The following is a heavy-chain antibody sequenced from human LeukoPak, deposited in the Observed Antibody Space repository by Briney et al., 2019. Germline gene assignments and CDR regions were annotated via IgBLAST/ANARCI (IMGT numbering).Heavy chain of an antibody. Sequence: GESQKISCKGSGYSFTSYWIGWVRQMPGKGLEWMGIIYPGDSDTRYSPSFQGQVTISADKSISTAYLQWSSLKASDTAMYYCARRSRNSWNWFDPWGQGTLVTVSS. D-gene: IGHD6-13*01. CDR2: IYPGDSDT. CDR3: ARRSRNSWNWFDP. V-gene: IGHV5-51*01. J-gene: IGHJ5*02. CDR1: GYSFTSYW.